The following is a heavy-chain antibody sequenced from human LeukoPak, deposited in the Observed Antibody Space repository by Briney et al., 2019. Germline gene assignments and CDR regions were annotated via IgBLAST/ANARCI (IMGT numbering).Heavy chain of an antibody. J-gene: IGHJ5*02. CDR3: ARDTSEGDYAWWFDP. CDR1: VYSFTRHY. CDR2: INPRGTAT. V-gene: IGHV1-46*01. D-gene: IGHD3-16*01. Sequence: ASVKVSCKASVYSFTRHYMHWVRQAPGRGREGMGLINPRGTATRYAESFKGRLTLTRHLSTSTEHMELTSLRSDDPAVYFCARDTSEGDYAWWFDPWGQPTLVTVAS.